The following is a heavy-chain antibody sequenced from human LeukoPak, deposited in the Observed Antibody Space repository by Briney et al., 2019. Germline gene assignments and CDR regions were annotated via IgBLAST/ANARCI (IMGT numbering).Heavy chain of an antibody. V-gene: IGHV3-23*01. CDR2: ISGSGGST. CDR3: AKNSGSYYYFDY. D-gene: IGHD1-26*01. CDR1: GFTFSSYA. J-gene: IGHJ4*02. Sequence: GGSLRLSCAASGFTFSSYAMNWVRQAPGKGLEWVSAISGSGGSTYYADSVKGRFTNSRDNSKNTLYLQMNSLRAEDTAVYYCAKNSGSYYYFDYWGQGTLVTVSS.